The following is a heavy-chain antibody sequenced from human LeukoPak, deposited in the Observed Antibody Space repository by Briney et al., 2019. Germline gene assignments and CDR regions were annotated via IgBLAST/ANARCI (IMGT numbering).Heavy chain of an antibody. D-gene: IGHD6-19*01. CDR1: GFTFSSYG. Sequence: GGSLRLSCAASGFTFSSYGMHWVRQAPGKGLEWVAVISYDGSNRYYADSVKGRFTISRDNSKNTLYLQMNSLRAEDTAVYYCAREGLVHFDYWGQGTLVTVSS. V-gene: IGHV3-30*03. J-gene: IGHJ4*02. CDR2: ISYDGSNR. CDR3: AREGLVHFDY.